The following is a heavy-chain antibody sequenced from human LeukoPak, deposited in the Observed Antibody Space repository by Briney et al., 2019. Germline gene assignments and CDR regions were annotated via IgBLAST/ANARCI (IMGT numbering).Heavy chain of an antibody. J-gene: IGHJ4*02. CDR1: GSTFSSYW. D-gene: IGHD1-26*01. CDR3: ARVPDSGSAMDY. Sequence: GGSLRLSCAASGSTFSSYWMHWVRQAPGKGLVWVSRINSDGSSTSYADSVKGRFTISRDNAKNTLYLQMNSLRAEDTAVYYCARVPDSGSAMDYWGQGTLVTVSS. V-gene: IGHV3-74*01. CDR2: INSDGSST.